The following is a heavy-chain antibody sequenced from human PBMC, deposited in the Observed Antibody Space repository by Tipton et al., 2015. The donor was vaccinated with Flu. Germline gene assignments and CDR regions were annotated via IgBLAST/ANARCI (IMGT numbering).Heavy chain of an antibody. D-gene: IGHD4-11*01. Sequence: TLSLTCAVSGGSVSSSASFWSWIRQPAGKRLEWIGRIYPSGSTNYNPSLKSRITMSVDTSKNQFSLNMKSVTAAAMAVYYCARRDYSSYMSDPTCWFDPWGQGTLVAVSS. CDR3: ARRDYSSYMSDPTCWFDP. V-gene: IGHV4-61*02. J-gene: IGHJ5*02. CDR2: IYPSGST. CDR1: GGSVSSSASF.